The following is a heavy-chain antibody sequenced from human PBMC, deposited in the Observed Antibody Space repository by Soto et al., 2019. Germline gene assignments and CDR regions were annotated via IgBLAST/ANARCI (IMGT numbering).Heavy chain of an antibody. Sequence: EVQLVESGGGLIQPGGSLRLSCAVSGFTVSNNYMSWVRQAPGKGLEGVSVIYSGGYTAYGDSVKGRFTISRDNSKNTLYLQMKTLGPADRAVFFLGTRPGGGGYWGQGTLVTVSS. V-gene: IGHV3-53*01. D-gene: IGHD7-27*01. CDR3: GTRPGGGGY. CDR1: GFTVSNNY. CDR2: IYSGGYT. J-gene: IGHJ4*02.